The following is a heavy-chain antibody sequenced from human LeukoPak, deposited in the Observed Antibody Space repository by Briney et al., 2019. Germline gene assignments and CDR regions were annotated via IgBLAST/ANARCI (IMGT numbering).Heavy chain of an antibody. V-gene: IGHV3-7*03. CDR3: ARDRPNYYGSDGHYYRRDGDY. CDR2: IKQDGGEK. J-gene: IGHJ4*02. D-gene: IGHD3-22*01. CDR1: GFTFSSYW. Sequence: GGSLRLSCAVSGFTFSSYWMNWVRQAPGKGLEWVASIKQDGGEKSYVDSVKGRFTITRDNSENTLYLQMHSLRAEDTAVYYCARDRPNYYGSDGHYYRRDGDYWGRGTLVSVAS.